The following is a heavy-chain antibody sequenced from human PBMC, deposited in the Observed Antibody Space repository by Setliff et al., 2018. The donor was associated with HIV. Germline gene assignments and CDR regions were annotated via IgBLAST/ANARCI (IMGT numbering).Heavy chain of an antibody. CDR2: IRYDGDNK. D-gene: IGHD5-18*01. CDR3: AKDFLPSLLVDTSHFDY. CDR1: GFTFSGYG. V-gene: IGHV3-30*02. Sequence: GGSLRLSCAASGFTFSGYGMYWVRQAPGKGLEWVAFIRYDGDNKYYADSVKGRFTISRDNSKNTLYLQMNSLRAEDTAVYYCAKDFLPSLLVDTSHFDYWGQGTLVTVSS. J-gene: IGHJ4*02.